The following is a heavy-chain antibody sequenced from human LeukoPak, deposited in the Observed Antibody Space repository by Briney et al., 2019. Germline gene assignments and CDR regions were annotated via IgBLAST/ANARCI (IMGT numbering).Heavy chain of an antibody. CDR1: GFTPTNFA. J-gene: IGHJ4*02. V-gene: IGHV1-58*01. CDR2: IIVGSGAT. CDR3: AADLSNPRMGASYLDS. Sequence: SVKVSCKASGFTPTNFAVQWVRQARGQRLEWIGWIIVGSGATKCAQDFQERVTITRDLSTSTLYMELRSLTSEDTAVYYCAADLSNPRMGASYLDSWGQGTLVTVSS. D-gene: IGHD3-16*01.